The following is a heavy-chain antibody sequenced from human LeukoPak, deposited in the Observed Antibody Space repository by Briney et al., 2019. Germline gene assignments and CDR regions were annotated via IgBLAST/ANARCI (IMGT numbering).Heavy chain of an antibody. J-gene: IGHJ4*02. CDR2: VYYSGST. CDR1: GGSISSYY. CDR3: ARMLRQWLIGRFGY. V-gene: IGHV4-59*01. Sequence: SETLSLTCTVSGGSISSYYWSWIRQPPGKGLEWIGYVYYSGSTNYNPSPKSRVTISVDTSNNQFSLKLSSVTAADTAVYYCARMLRQWLIGRFGYWGQGTLVTVSS. D-gene: IGHD6-19*01.